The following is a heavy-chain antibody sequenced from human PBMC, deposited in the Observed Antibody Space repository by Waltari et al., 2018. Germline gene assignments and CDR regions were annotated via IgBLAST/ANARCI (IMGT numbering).Heavy chain of an antibody. Sequence: EVQLVESGGGLVQPGRSLRLLCVGSGFTFDDYAMHWVRQPPGKGLEWVSGINYNSASIGYGESVKGRFIISRDNARNSLYLQMNSLTTEDTALYYCLKKNDEVFDRNGLVYDAFDMWGQGTMVTVSP. D-gene: IGHD3-22*01. CDR1: GFTFDDYA. CDR2: INYNSASI. CDR3: LKKNDEVFDRNGLVYDAFDM. V-gene: IGHV3-9*01. J-gene: IGHJ3*02.